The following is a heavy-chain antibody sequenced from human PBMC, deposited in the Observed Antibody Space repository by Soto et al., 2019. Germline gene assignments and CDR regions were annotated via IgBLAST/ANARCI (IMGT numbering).Heavy chain of an antibody. CDR3: ARDGVAAGLYLDN. CDR2: INQDGSEK. V-gene: IGHV3-7*01. D-gene: IGHD2-15*01. J-gene: IGHJ4*02. CDR1: GFIFRSYW. Sequence: EVQLVESGGGLVQPGGSLRLSCAASGFIFRSYWMSWVRQAPGKGLEWVANINQDGSEKYYVDSVRGRFIISRDNAENSRYLQMNSLRAEDTALYYCARDGVAAGLYLDNWGQGTLVTVSS.